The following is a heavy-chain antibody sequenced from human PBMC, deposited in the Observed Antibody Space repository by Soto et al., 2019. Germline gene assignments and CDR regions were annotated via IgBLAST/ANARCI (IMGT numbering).Heavy chain of an antibody. CDR2: IWYDGSNK. Sequence: QVQLVESGGGVVQPGRSLRLSCAASGFTFSSYGMHWVRQAPGKGLEWVAVIWYDGSNKYYADSVKGRFTISRDNSKNTLYLQMNSLRAEDTAVYYCARDSSGYYYGEGNFDLWGRGTLVTVSS. D-gene: IGHD3-22*01. J-gene: IGHJ2*01. V-gene: IGHV3-33*01. CDR1: GFTFSSYG. CDR3: ARDSSGYYYGEGNFDL.